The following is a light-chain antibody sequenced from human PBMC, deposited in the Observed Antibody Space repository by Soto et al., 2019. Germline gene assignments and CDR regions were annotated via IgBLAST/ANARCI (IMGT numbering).Light chain of an antibody. J-gene: IGKJ1*01. CDR3: QQYGNSPSA. Sequence: EIVLTQSPGTLSLSPGERTTLSCRASQSVSSYLAWYQQKPGQAPRLLIYDASNRATGIPDRFSGSGSGTDFTLTVGRLEPEDFAVYYCQQYGNSPSAFGQGTKVDIK. CDR2: DAS. V-gene: IGKV3-20*01. CDR1: QSVSSY.